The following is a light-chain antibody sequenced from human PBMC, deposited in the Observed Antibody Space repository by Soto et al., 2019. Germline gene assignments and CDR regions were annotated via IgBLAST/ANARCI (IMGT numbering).Light chain of an antibody. V-gene: IGKV1-13*02. CDR1: QSISNF. CDR2: AAS. Sequence: AILLTQSPSSLSTSVGDSVTITCRASQSISNFLNWYQHKPGKAPDLLIYAASTLFSGVPSRFRGSGSGTDFTLTISCLQSEDFATYYCQQYYSYPLTFGQGTKVDIK. J-gene: IGKJ1*01. CDR3: QQYYSYPLT.